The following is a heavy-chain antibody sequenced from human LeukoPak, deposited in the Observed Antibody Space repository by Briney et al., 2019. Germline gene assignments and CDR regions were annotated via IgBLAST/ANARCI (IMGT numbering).Heavy chain of an antibody. Sequence: QTGGSLRLSCAASGFTFSSYDMHWVRQAIGKGLEWVSGIGTAGDTYYTGSVKGRFTISRENARNSLYLQMNSLRAGDTAVYYCARGYGGRYYFDYWGQGTLVTVSS. J-gene: IGHJ4*02. D-gene: IGHD4-23*01. CDR3: ARGYGGRYYFDY. V-gene: IGHV3-13*01. CDR2: IGTAGDT. CDR1: GFTFSSYD.